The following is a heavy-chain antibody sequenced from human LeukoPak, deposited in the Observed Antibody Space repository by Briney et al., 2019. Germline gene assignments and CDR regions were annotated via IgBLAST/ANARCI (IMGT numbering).Heavy chain of an antibody. CDR2: INPNSGGT. J-gene: IGHJ4*02. D-gene: IGHD1-26*01. CDR3: ARDGVSGSYYPDY. V-gene: IGHV1-2*02. Sequence: ASLKVSCKASGYTFTRYYMHWVRQAPGQGLEWMGWINPNSGGTNYAQKFQGRVTMTRDTSISTAYMELSRLRSDDTAVYYCARDGVSGSYYPDYWGQGTLVTVSS. CDR1: GYTFTRYY.